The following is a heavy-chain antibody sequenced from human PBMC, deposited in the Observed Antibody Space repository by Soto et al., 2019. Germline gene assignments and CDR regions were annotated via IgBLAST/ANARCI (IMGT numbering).Heavy chain of an antibody. CDR2: ISYDGSNK. Sequence: QVQLVESGGGVVQPGRSLRLSCAASGFTFSSYGMHWVRQAPGKGLEWVAVISYDGSNKYYADSVKGRFTISRDNSKNTLYLQMNSLRAEDTAVYYCAKEATVSPIVFYYYGMDVWGQGTTVTVSS. J-gene: IGHJ6*02. CDR1: GFTFSSYG. V-gene: IGHV3-30*18. D-gene: IGHD4-4*01. CDR3: AKEATVSPIVFYYYGMDV.